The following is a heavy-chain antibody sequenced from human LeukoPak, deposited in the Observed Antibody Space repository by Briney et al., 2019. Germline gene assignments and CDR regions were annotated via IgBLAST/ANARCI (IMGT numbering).Heavy chain of an antibody. J-gene: IGHJ5*02. CDR2: IYYSGST. CDR1: GGSISSYY. CDR3: ARGGYYYGSGSYSWFDP. Sequence: PSETLSLTCTVSGGSISSYYWSWIRQPPGKGLEWIGYIYYSGSTNYNPSLKSRVTISVDTSKNQFSLKLSSVTAADTAVYYCARGGYYYGSGSYSWFDPWGQGTLVTVSS. V-gene: IGHV4-59*01. D-gene: IGHD3-10*01.